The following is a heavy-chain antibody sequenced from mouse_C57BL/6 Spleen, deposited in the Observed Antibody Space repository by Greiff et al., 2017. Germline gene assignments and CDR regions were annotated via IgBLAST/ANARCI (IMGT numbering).Heavy chain of an antibody. D-gene: IGHD1-1*01. Sequence: EVQGVESGGDLVKPGGSLKLSCAASGFTFSSYGMSWVRQTPDKRLEWVATISSGGSYTYYPDSVKGRFTISRDNAKNTLYLQMSSLKSEDTAMYYCAATVVGRAMDYWGQGTSVTVSS. CDR1: GFTFSSYG. J-gene: IGHJ4*01. CDR2: ISSGGSYT. CDR3: AATVVGRAMDY. V-gene: IGHV5-6*01.